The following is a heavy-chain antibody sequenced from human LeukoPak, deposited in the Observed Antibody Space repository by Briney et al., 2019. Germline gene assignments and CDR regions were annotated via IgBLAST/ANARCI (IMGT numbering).Heavy chain of an antibody. D-gene: IGHD3-22*01. Sequence: PGGSLRLSCAASGFTFSSYWMHWVRQAPGKGLVWVSRINSDGSSTSYADSVKGRFTISRDNAKNTLYLQMNSLRAEDTAVYYCASHTYYYDSSGYKLLDHWGQGTLVTVSS. CDR1: GFTFSSYW. V-gene: IGHV3-74*01. J-gene: IGHJ4*02. CDR3: ASHTYYYDSSGYKLLDH. CDR2: INSDGSST.